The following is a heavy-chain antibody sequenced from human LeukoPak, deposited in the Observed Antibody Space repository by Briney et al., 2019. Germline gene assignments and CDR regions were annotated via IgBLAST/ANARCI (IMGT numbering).Heavy chain of an antibody. CDR1: GLTFSDYG. CDR2: IWHDGSKE. V-gene: IGHV3-33*06. D-gene: IGHD1-1*01. J-gene: IGHJ4*02. CDR3: AKELSNWNYFDY. Sequence: GGSLRISCAASGLTFSDYGMHWVRQAPGKGLEWVAVIWHDGSKENYADSVRGRFTISRDNSKNTLYLEMGSLRAEDTAVYYCAKELSNWNYFDYWGQGTLVTVSS.